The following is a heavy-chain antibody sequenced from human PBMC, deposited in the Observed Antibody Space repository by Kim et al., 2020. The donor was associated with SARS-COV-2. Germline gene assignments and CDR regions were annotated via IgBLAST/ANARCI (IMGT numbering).Heavy chain of an antibody. V-gene: IGHV1-3*01. Sequence: GRVTITRDTSASTAYMELSSLRSEDTAVYYCARDLTGYYYGSGPAPGFDYWGQGTLVTVSS. J-gene: IGHJ4*02. CDR3: ARDLTGYYYGSGPAPGFDY. D-gene: IGHD3-10*01.